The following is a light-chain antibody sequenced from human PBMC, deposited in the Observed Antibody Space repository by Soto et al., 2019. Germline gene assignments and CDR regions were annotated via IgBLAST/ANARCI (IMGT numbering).Light chain of an antibody. CDR2: GAS. CDR3: QQYHNWPSWT. V-gene: IGKV3-15*01. J-gene: IGKJ1*01. Sequence: EIVMTQSPATLSVFPGERATVSCRASQNVISNLAWYQQKPGQAPSLLIYGASTREKGVPARFSGSGSGTEFTLTISSLQSEDSGVYYCQQYHNWPSWTFGQGTKVEMK. CDR1: QNVISN.